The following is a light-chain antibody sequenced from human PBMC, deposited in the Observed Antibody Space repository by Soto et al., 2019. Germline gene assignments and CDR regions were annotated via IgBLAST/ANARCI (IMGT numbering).Light chain of an antibody. CDR3: CSYAGSYTWV. Sequence: QSALTQPRSVSGSPGQSVTISCTGTSNDVGGYNYVSWYRQHAGKAPKLMIYDVSKRPSGVPDRFSGSKSGNTASLTISGLQAEDEADYYCCSYAGSYTWVFVNGTKLTVL. J-gene: IGLJ1*01. CDR1: SNDVGGYNY. CDR2: DVS. V-gene: IGLV2-11*01.